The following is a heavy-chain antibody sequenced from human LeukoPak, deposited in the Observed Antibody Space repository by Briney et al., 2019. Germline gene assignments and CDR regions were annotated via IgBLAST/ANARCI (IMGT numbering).Heavy chain of an antibody. CDR2: IIPIFGTA. CDR1: GYTFTSYG. D-gene: IGHD3-9*01. CDR3: ARFIYDILTGPAAWFVDDY. Sequence: SVKVSCKASGYTFTSYGISWVRQAPGQGLEWMGGIIPIFGTANYAQKFQGRVTITADESTSTAYMELSSLRSEDTAVYYCARFIYDILTGPAAWFVDDYWGQGTLVTVSS. V-gene: IGHV1-69*13. J-gene: IGHJ4*02.